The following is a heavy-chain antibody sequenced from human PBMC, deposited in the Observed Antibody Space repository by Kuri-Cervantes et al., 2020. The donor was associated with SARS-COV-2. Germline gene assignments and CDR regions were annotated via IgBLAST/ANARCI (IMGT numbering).Heavy chain of an antibody. CDR3: ASELLWFGEC. Sequence: GESLKISCAASGFTVSSNYMSWVRQAPGKGLEWVSVIYSGGSTYYADSVKGRFTISRDNSKNTLYLQMNSLRAEDTAVYYCASELLWFGECWGQGTLVTVSS. CDR2: IYSGGST. V-gene: IGHV3-66*02. J-gene: IGHJ4*02. CDR1: GFTVSSNY. D-gene: IGHD3-10*01.